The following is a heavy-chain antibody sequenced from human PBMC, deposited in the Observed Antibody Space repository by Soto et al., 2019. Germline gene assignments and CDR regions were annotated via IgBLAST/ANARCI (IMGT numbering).Heavy chain of an antibody. J-gene: IGHJ1*01. CDR2: ISYDGSNK. V-gene: IGHV3-30*18. Sequence: QVQLVESGGGVVQPGRSLRLSCAASGFTFSSYGMHWVRQAPGKGLEWVAVISYDGSNKYYADSVKGRFTISRDNSKNTLYLQMNSLRAEDTAVYYCAKDYTWYSSGWLFQHWGQGNLVTVSS. CDR1: GFTFSSYG. D-gene: IGHD6-19*01. CDR3: AKDYTWYSSGWLFQH.